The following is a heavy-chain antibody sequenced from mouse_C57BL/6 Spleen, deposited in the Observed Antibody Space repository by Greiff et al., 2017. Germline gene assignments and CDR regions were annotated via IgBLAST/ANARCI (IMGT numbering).Heavy chain of an antibody. D-gene: IGHD1-1*01. CDR2: IRSKSSNYAT. Sequence: EVKLVESGGGLVQPKGSLKLSCAASGFTFNTYAMHWVRQAPGKGLEWVARIRSKSSNYATYYADSVKDRFTISRDDSQSMLYLQMNNLKTEDTAMYYCVREGITTVVARHWYFDVWGTGTTVTVSS. V-gene: IGHV10-3*01. CDR1: GFTFNTYA. J-gene: IGHJ1*03. CDR3: VREGITTVVARHWYFDV.